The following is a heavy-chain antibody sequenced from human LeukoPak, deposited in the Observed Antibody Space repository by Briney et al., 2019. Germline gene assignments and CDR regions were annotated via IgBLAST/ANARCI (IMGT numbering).Heavy chain of an antibody. D-gene: IGHD3-22*01. CDR2: IIPIIGIA. J-gene: IGHJ4*02. CDR1: GGTFSSYA. Sequence: SVKVSCKASGGTFSSYAISWVRQAPGQGLEWMGRIIPIIGIANYAQKFQGRVTITADKSTSTAYMELSSLRSEDTAVYYCARDFVSGYYVDYWGQGTLVTVSS. CDR3: ARDFVSGYYVDY. V-gene: IGHV1-69*04.